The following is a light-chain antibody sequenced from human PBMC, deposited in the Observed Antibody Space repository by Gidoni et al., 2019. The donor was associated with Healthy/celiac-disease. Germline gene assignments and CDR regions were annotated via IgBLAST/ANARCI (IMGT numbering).Light chain of an antibody. V-gene: IGKV2-28*01. J-gene: IGKJ2*01. CDR2: LGS. CDR1: QSLLHSNGYNY. CDR3: MQALQTPYT. Sequence: DIVMAQSTLSLTVTPGEPASISCRSSQSLLHSNGYNYLDWYLQKPGQSPQLLIYLGSNRATGVPARFSGSGSGTDFTLKISRVEAEDVGVYYCMQALQTPYTFXQXTKLXIK.